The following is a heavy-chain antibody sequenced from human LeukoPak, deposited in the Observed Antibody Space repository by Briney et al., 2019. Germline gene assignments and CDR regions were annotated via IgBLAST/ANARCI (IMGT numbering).Heavy chain of an antibody. V-gene: IGHV3-30-3*02. CDR2: ISYDGSNK. D-gene: IGHD3-10*01. CDR3: AKSLWFGELRSAFDY. Sequence: GRSLRLSCAASGFTFSSYAMHWVRQAPGKGLEWVAVISYDGSNKYYADSVKGRFTISRDNSKNTLYLQMNSLRAEDTAVYYCAKSLWFGELRSAFDYWGQGTLVTVSS. J-gene: IGHJ4*02. CDR1: GFTFSSYA.